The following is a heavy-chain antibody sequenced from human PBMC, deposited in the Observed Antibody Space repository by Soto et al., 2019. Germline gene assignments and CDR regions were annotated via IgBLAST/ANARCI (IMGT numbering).Heavy chain of an antibody. V-gene: IGHV4-34*01. Sequence: SETLSLTCAVYGGSLSGYYWSWIRQPPGKGLEWIGEINHSGSTNYSPSLKSRVTILVDTSKNQFSLQLSSVTAADTAMYYCARGDFAWEPSTDYWGQGTLVT. CDR3: ARGDFAWEPSTDY. CDR1: GGSLSGYY. J-gene: IGHJ4*02. CDR2: INHSGST. D-gene: IGHD3-3*01.